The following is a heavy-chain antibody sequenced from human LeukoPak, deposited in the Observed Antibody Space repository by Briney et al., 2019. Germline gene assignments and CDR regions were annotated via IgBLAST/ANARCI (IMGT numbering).Heavy chain of an antibody. CDR1: GYTFSGYY. D-gene: IGHD1-1*01. CDR3: AGYNWNDVVSALDS. Sequence: GASVKVSCKASGYTFSGYYIHWVRQAPGQGLEWMGWINPKNGATNYAQKFQGGVTMTRDTSITTFYREVSSLRSDDTAFFYWAGYNWNDVVSALDSWGQGTLVTVSS. J-gene: IGHJ4*02. V-gene: IGHV1-2*02. CDR2: INPKNGAT.